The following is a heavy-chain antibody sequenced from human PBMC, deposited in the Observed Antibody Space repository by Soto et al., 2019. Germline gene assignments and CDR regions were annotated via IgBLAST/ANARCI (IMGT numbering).Heavy chain of an antibody. CDR1: GFTFSSYW. Sequence: EVQLVESGGGLVQPGGSLRLSCAASGFTFSSYWMHWVRHAPGKGLVWVSRINSDGSSTRYADSVKGRFNIARDNAKNTLYLQMNSLRAEDTAVYYCASFLWFGDLLDMDVWGKGTTFTVSS. V-gene: IGHV3-74*01. D-gene: IGHD3-10*01. J-gene: IGHJ6*04. CDR3: ASFLWFGDLLDMDV. CDR2: INSDGSST.